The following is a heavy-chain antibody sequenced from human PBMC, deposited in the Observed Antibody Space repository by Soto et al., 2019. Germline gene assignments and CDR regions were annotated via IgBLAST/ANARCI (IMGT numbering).Heavy chain of an antibody. CDR1: REAIASNA. Sequence: GASVKVTSKACREAIASNARSSLRQSPEKRLEWMGWINAANGDTKYSPKFPGRVAITRDTSASTAYMELSSLRSEDTAVYYCVRRHVSATGIDWFDPWGQGTLVTVSS. CDR2: INAANGDT. V-gene: IGHV1-3*01. J-gene: IGHJ5*02. CDR3: VRRHVSATGIDWFDP. D-gene: IGHD6-13*01.